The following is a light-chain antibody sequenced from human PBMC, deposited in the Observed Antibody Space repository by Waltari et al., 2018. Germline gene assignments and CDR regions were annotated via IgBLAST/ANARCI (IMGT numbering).Light chain of an antibody. CDR1: QSVLYSSNNGNY. J-gene: IGKJ1*01. CDR3: QQYYSTPRT. CDR2: WAS. V-gene: IGKV4-1*01. Sequence: DLVMTQSPDSLAVSLGARAPINCKPSQSVLYSSNNGNYLARYQQKSGQPPKLLIYWASTRASGVPDRFSGSGSRTDFTLTISSLQAEDVAVYYCQQYYSTPRTFGQGTKVEIK.